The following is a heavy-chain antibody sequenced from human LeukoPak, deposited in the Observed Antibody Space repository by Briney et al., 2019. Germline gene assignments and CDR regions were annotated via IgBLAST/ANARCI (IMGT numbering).Heavy chain of an antibody. CDR2: IYYSGST. Sequence: SETLSLTCTVSGGSISSYYWSWIRQPPGKGLEWIGYIYYSGSTNYNPSLKSRVTISVDTSKNQFSLKLSSVTAADTAVYYCARQGILSFKNAFDIWGQGTMVTVSS. J-gene: IGHJ3*02. V-gene: IGHV4-59*08. D-gene: IGHD2-15*01. CDR3: ARQGILSFKNAFDI. CDR1: GGSISSYY.